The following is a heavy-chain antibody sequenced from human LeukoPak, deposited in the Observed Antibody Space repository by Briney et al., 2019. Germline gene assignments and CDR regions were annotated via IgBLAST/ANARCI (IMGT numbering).Heavy chain of an antibody. Sequence: YPSETLSLSCAVYGGPFSGHYWTWIRQPPGKGLEWIGEINHSGSTNYNPSLKSRVTISVDTSKNQFSLNLISVTAADTAVYYCARDSGTTGEVKFDPWGQGTLVTVSS. CDR2: INHSGST. V-gene: IGHV4-34*01. CDR1: GGPFSGHY. J-gene: IGHJ5*02. CDR3: ARDSGTTGEVKFDP. D-gene: IGHD3-10*01.